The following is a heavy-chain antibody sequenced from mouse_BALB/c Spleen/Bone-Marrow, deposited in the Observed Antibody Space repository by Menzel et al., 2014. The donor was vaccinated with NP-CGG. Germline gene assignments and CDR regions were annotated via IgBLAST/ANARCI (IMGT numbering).Heavy chain of an antibody. CDR2: INPSNGGT. CDR1: GYTFTSYY. V-gene: IGHV1S81*02. Sequence: VQRVESGAELVKPGASVKLSCKASGYTFTSYYMFWVKQRPGQGLEGIGEINPSNGGTVFNEKFKSKVTLTVDKSSSTAYMQLSGLTSEDSAVYYCTRSAGTGFAYWGQGTLVTVSA. CDR3: TRSAGTGFAY. J-gene: IGHJ3*01. D-gene: IGHD3-3*01.